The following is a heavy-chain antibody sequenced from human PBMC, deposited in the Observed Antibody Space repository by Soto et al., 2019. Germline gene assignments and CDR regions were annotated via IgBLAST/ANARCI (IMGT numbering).Heavy chain of an antibody. CDR2: ISGSGGST. J-gene: IGHJ6*02. V-gene: IGHV3-23*01. D-gene: IGHD3-16*01. Sequence: LRLSCAASGFTFSSFAMSWVRQAPGKGLDWVSAISGSGGSTYSADSVKGRFTISRDNSKNTLYLQMNSLRAEDTAVYYCAREPYSDYVMDVCGQGTPVTVSS. CDR3: AREPYSDYVMDV. CDR1: GFTFSSFA.